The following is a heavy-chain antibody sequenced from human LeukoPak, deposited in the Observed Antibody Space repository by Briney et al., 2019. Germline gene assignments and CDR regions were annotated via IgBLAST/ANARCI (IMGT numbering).Heavy chain of an antibody. CDR3: TTDGVAVAGLDY. CDR2: IKSKTDGGTT. D-gene: IGHD6-19*01. Sequence: PGGSLRLSCAASGFTFSNARMSWVRQAPGKGLEWVGRIKSKTDGGTTDYAAPVKGRFTISRDDSKNTLYLQMNSLKTEDTAVYYCTTDGVAVAGLDYWGQGTLVTVSS. V-gene: IGHV3-15*01. CDR1: GFTFSNAR. J-gene: IGHJ4*02.